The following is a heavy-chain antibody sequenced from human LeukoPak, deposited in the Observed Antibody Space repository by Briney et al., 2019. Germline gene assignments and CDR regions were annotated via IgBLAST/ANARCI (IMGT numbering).Heavy chain of an antibody. Sequence: GGSLRLSCAASGFTFSSYSMNWVRQAPGKXXXXXSSISSSSSYIYYADSVKGRFTISRDNAKNSLYLQMNSLRAEDTAVYYCAREAPDFYLDYWGQGTLVTVSS. CDR3: AREAPDFYLDY. V-gene: IGHV3-21*01. CDR1: GFTFSSYS. CDR2: ISSSSSYI. D-gene: IGHD2-21*02. J-gene: IGHJ4*02.